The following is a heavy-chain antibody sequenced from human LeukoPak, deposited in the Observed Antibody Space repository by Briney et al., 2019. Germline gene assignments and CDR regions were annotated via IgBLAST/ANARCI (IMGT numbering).Heavy chain of an antibody. CDR1: AFTVSIYG. J-gene: IGHJ4*02. CDR3: ASPIEAAKDY. V-gene: IGHV3-30*02. Sequence: PGGSLRLSCAASAFTVSIYGMHWVRQAPGKGLEWVAFIRYDGSNKYYAKSVKGRCTIARENSKNTLYLQINSRRTEDTAMYYCASPIEAAKDYWGEGPLATVSS. D-gene: IGHD6-13*01. CDR2: IRYDGSNK.